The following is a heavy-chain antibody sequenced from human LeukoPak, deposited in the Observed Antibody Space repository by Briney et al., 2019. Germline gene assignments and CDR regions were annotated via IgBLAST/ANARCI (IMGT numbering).Heavy chain of an antibody. D-gene: IGHD1-26*01. CDR2: IRYDGSNK. CDR3: AKDISGSYYVIGELDY. V-gene: IGHV3-33*06. CDR1: GFTFSSYG. J-gene: IGHJ4*02. Sequence: GGSLRLSCAASGFTFSSYGMHWVRQAPGKGLEWVAVIRYDGSNKYYADSVKGRFTISRDNSKNTLYLQMNSLRAEDTAVYYCAKDISGSYYVIGELDYWGQGTLVTVSS.